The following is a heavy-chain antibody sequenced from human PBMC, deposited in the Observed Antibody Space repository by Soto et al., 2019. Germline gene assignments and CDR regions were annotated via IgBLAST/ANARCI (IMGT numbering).Heavy chain of an antibody. CDR3: ARTALYDSSGYSTLPAPVYFDY. Sequence: GASVKVSCKASGGTFSSYAISWVRQAPGQGLEWMGGIIPIFGTANYAQKFQGRVTITADESTSTAYMELSSLRSEDTAVYYCARTALYDSSGYSTLPAPVYFDYWGQGTLVTVSS. J-gene: IGHJ4*02. V-gene: IGHV1-69*13. CDR1: GGTFSSYA. D-gene: IGHD3-22*01. CDR2: IIPIFGTA.